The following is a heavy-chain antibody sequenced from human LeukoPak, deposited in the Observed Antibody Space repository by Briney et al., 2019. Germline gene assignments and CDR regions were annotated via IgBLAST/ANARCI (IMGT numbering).Heavy chain of an antibody. J-gene: IGHJ4*02. CDR2: INHSGST. CDR3: ARGGAQGIVVVPAATVYFDY. CDR1: GGSFSGYY. Sequence: SETLSLTCAVYGGSFSGYYWSWIRQPPGKGLEWIGEINHSGSTNYNPSLKSRVTISVDTSKNQFSLKLSSVTAADTAVCYCARGGAQGIVVVPAATVYFDYWGQGTLVTVSS. V-gene: IGHV4-34*01. D-gene: IGHD2-2*01.